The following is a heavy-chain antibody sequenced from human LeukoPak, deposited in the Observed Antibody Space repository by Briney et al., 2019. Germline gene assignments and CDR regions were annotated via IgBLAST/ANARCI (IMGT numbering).Heavy chain of an antibody. CDR1: GYTFTSHD. Sequence: ASVKVSCKASGYTFTSHDINWVRQATGQGLEWMGWISAYNGNTNYAQKLQGRVTMTTDTSTSTAYMELRSLRSDDTAVYYCAKAVVVVPAAKGFDYWGQGTLVTVSS. J-gene: IGHJ4*02. D-gene: IGHD2-2*01. CDR3: AKAVVVVPAAKGFDY. CDR2: ISAYNGNT. V-gene: IGHV1-18*01.